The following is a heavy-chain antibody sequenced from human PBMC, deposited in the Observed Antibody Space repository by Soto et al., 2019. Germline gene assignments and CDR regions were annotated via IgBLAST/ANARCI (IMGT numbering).Heavy chain of an antibody. CDR2: IFYLGSS. CDR1: GDAVISSDFY. J-gene: IGHJ5*02. V-gene: IGHV4-39*01. CDR3: ARHSLAHCKNNWFDP. D-gene: IGHD3-3*02. Sequence: SETLSLTCTVYGDAVISSDFYWGWVRQPPRKGLGWLGRIFYLGSSCSNPSLKRRVTMSVYTSTHRFSLTLRSVTAADTAWYFCARHSLAHCKNNWFDPCGEGIKGTVSS.